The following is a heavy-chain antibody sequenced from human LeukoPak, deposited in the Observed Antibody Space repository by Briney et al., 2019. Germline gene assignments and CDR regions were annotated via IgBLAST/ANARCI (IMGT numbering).Heavy chain of an antibody. J-gene: IGHJ6*02. CDR1: GYSFTGRYY. CDR2: IYYPEST. CDR3: VRHVSSGWDYYNGLDV. Sequence: SETLSLTCTVSGYSFTGRYYWVWFRQPPGKGLEWIGSIYYPESTHYNPSLESRVTISVDTSKYQVSLTLSSVTATDTAVYYCVRHVSSGWDYYNGLDVWGQGTTVTVSS. V-gene: IGHV4-38-2*02. D-gene: IGHD6-19*01.